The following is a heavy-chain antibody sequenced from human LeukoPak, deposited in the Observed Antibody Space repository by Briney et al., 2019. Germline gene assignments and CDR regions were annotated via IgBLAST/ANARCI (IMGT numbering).Heavy chain of an antibody. J-gene: IGHJ4*02. CDR3: ARVDGYCSSTSCKIFDY. Sequence: SETLSLTCTVSGGSISSSSYYWGWIRQPPGKGLEWIGSIYYSGSTYYNPSLKSRVTISVDTSKNQFSLKLSSVTAADTAVYYCARVDGYCSSTSCKIFDYWGQGTLVTVSS. V-gene: IGHV4-39*01. CDR1: GGSISSSSYY. D-gene: IGHD2-2*01. CDR2: IYYSGST.